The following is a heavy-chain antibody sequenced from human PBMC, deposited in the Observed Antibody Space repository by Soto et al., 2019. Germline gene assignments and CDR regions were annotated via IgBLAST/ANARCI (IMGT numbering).Heavy chain of an antibody. CDR2: IYYSGST. V-gene: IGHV4-59*01. Sequence: SETLSLTCTVSGGSISSYYWSWIRQPPGKRLECIWYIYYSGSTNYNPSLKSRVTISVDTSKNQFSLKLSSVTAADTAVYYCARVRTYCSGGSCYGDAFDIWGQGTMVTVSS. CDR3: ARVRTYCSGGSCYGDAFDI. J-gene: IGHJ3*02. D-gene: IGHD2-15*01. CDR1: GGSISSYY.